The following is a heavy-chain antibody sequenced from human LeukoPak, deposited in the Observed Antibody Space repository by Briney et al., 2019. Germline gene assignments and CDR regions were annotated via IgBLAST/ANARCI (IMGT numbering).Heavy chain of an antibody. Sequence: PSETLSLTCAVSGGSISSTSYYWAWIRQPPGKGLEWIGTFYYSGSTYHNPSLKSRVTMSVDTSRNQFSLKLSSVDAADTAVYYCAKAGVRYFDSSGLYAFDFWGQGTTVIVSS. CDR3: AKAGVRYFDSSGLYAFDF. CDR1: GGSISSTSYY. J-gene: IGHJ3*01. CDR2: FYYSGST. D-gene: IGHD3-22*01. V-gene: IGHV4-39*01.